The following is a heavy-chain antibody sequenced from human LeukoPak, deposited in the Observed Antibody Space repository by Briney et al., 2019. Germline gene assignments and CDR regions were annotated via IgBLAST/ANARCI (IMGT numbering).Heavy chain of an antibody. V-gene: IGHV4-34*01. CDR1: GGSFSGYY. J-gene: IGHJ4*02. CDR3: ARGRGPYYYGSGSRAPFSDY. Sequence: SETLSLTCAVYGGSFSGYYWSWIRQPPGKGLEWIGEINHSGSTNYNPSLKSRVTISVDTSKNQFSLKLSSVTAADTAVYYCARGRGPYYYGSGSRAPFSDYWGQGTLVTVSS. D-gene: IGHD3-10*01. CDR2: INHSGST.